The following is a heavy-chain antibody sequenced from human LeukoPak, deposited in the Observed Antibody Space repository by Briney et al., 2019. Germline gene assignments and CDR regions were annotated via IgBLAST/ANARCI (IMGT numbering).Heavy chain of an antibody. V-gene: IGHV1-2*02. D-gene: IGHD5/OR15-5a*01. CDR1: GYTFTGYY. Sequence: GASVKVSCKASGYTFTGYYMHWVRQAPGQGLEWMGWINPNSGGTNYAQKFQGRVTMTRDTSISTAYMELSRLRSDDTAVYYCARASLPGHYYYYMDVWGKGTTVTVSS. CDR2: INPNSGGT. J-gene: IGHJ6*03. CDR3: ARASLPGHYYYYMDV.